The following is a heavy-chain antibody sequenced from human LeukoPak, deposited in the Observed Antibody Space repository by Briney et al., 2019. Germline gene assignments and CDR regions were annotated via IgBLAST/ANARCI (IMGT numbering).Heavy chain of an antibody. V-gene: IGHV3-7*01. CDR1: GFAFNSQT. J-gene: IGHJ5*02. CDR3: ARDSSGWYSGGKTLWFDP. CDR2: IREDEIEI. D-gene: IGHD6-19*01. Sequence: GGSLRLSCAASGFAFNSQTMSWVRQAPGKGLEWVASIREDEIEIHYVDSVKGRFTISRDNAKDSLYLQMNSLRVEDTAVYYCARDSSGWYSGGKTLWFDPWGQGTLVTVSS.